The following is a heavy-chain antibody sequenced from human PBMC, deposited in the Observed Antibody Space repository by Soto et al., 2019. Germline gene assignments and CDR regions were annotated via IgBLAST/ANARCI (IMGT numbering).Heavy chain of an antibody. CDR2: IDPSDSYT. CDR1: GYSFTSYL. V-gene: IGHV5-10-1*01. Sequence: GESLKLSCKGSGYSFTSYLISWVRQMPGKGLEWMGRIDPSDSYTNYSPSFQGHVTISADKSISTAYLQWSSLKASDTAMYYCARQWYYGSGRPYYFDYWGQGTLVTVSS. D-gene: IGHD3-10*01. CDR3: ARQWYYGSGRPYYFDY. J-gene: IGHJ4*02.